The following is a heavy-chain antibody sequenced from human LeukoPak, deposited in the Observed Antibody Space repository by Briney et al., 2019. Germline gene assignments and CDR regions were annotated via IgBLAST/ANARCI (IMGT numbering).Heavy chain of an antibody. CDR3: ARGPGAVHP. J-gene: IGHJ5*02. V-gene: IGHV4-34*01. D-gene: IGHD6-19*01. Sequence: SETLSLTCAVYGYSLTNHYWIWIRQPPGKGLKWIGEIHDSGSTNYNPSLQSRVTISVDTSKNQFFLKLTSVTAADTAVYYCARGPGAVHPWGPGTLVTVSS. CDR2: IHDSGST. CDR1: GYSLTNHY.